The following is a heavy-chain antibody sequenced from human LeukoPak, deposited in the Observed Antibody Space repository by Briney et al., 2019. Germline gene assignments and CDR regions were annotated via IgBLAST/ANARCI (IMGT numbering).Heavy chain of an antibody. D-gene: IGHD2-15*01. Sequence: ALRLSSAASGFTVSSYGMHWVRQAPSKGLEWVAVIWYDGSNKYYADSVKGRFTISRDNSKNTLYLQMNSLRAEDTAVYYCVRGGGPSYKYNAFDIWGQGTMVTVSS. CDR1: GFTVSSYG. CDR2: IWYDGSNK. J-gene: IGHJ3*02. V-gene: IGHV3-33*01. CDR3: VRGGGPSYKYNAFDI.